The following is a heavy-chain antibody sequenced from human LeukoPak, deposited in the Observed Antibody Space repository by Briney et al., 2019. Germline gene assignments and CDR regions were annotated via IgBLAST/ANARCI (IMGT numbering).Heavy chain of an antibody. D-gene: IGHD4-17*01. V-gene: IGHV3-21*01. Sequence: GGSLRLSCAASGFTFSTYSMNWVRQAPGKGLEWVSSISSSSSYIRYADSVKGRFTISRDNAKNSLFLQMNSLRAEDTAVYYCAGINDYGDPMGAFDIWGQGTMVTVSS. J-gene: IGHJ3*02. CDR2: ISSSSSYI. CDR1: GFTFSTYS. CDR3: AGINDYGDPMGAFDI.